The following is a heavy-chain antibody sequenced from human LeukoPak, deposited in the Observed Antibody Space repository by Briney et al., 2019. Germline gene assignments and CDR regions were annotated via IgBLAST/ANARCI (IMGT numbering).Heavy chain of an antibody. CDR3: ARSDGYKYPFDY. CDR1: GGSISSGGYY. Sequence: SQTLSLTCTVSGGSISSGGYYWSWIRQHPGKGLEWIGYIYYSGCTYYNPSLKSRVTISVDTSKNQFSLKLSSVTAADTAVYYCARSDGYKYPFDYWGQGTLVTVSS. CDR2: IYYSGCT. D-gene: IGHD5-24*01. V-gene: IGHV4-31*03. J-gene: IGHJ4*02.